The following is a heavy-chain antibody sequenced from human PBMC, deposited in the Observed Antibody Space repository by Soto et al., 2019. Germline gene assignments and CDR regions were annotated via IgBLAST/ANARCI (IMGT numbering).Heavy chain of an antibody. Sequence: ASVKVSCKASGYIFTSYGISWVRQAPGQGLEWMGWISAYKGNTKYGQILQGRVTMTTDTSTSTAYMELRSLRSDDTAVYYCARVAVAGTSPHPKGFDYWGQGPLGTVSS. V-gene: IGHV1-18*01. CDR2: ISAYKGNT. CDR3: ARVAVAGTSPHPKGFDY. J-gene: IGHJ4*02. CDR1: GYIFTSYG. D-gene: IGHD6-19*01.